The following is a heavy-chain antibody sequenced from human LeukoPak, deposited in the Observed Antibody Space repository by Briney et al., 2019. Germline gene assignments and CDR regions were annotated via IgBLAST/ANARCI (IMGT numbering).Heavy chain of an antibody. D-gene: IGHD3-22*01. CDR3: ASESSGDSSGYPNWFDP. Sequence: GXSLXLSCAASGFTVSSNYMSWVRQAPGKGLEWVSVIYSGGSTYYADSVKGRFTISRDNSKNTLYLQMNSLRAEDTAVYYCASESSGDSSGYPNWFDPWGQGTLVTVSS. J-gene: IGHJ5*02. V-gene: IGHV3-53*01. CDR1: GFTVSSNY. CDR2: IYSGGST.